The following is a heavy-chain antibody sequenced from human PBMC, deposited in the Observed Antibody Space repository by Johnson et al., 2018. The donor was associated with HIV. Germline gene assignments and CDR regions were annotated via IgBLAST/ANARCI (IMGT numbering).Heavy chain of an antibody. CDR2: ISNSGSST. J-gene: IGHJ3*02. Sequence: VQLVESGGGVVRPGGSLRLSCAASGFTFDDYGMSWVRQAPGKGLEWVSGISNSGSSTYYADSVKGRFTISRDNSKNTVGLQMNSLRGEDTAVYYCTKPSTGTYYGFHIWGQGTMVTVSS. CDR3: TKPSTGTYYGFHI. CDR1: GFTFDDYG. V-gene: IGHV3-23*04.